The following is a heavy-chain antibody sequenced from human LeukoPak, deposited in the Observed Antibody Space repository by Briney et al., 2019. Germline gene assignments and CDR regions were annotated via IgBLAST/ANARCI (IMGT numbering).Heavy chain of an antibody. CDR3: AHRKATGWAHDY. D-gene: IGHD6-19*01. CDR2: IYSGGSGST. V-gene: IGHV3-53*01. J-gene: IGHJ4*02. Sequence: GGSLRLPCAASGFTVSSSYMSWVRQAPGKGLEWVSVIYSGGSGSTYYADSVKGRFTISRDNSKNTLNLQMNSLRAEDTAVYYCAHRKATGWAHDYWGQGTLVTVSS. CDR1: GFTVSSSY.